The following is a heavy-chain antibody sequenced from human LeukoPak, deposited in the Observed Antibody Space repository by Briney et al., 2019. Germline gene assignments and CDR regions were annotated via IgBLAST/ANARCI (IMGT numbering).Heavy chain of an antibody. V-gene: IGHV4-34*01. Sequence: SETLSLTCAVYGGSFSGYYWSYIRQSPGKGLEWIGEINHSGSTNYNPSLKSRVTISVDTSKNQFSLKVSSMTAADTAVYYCARGLGEQWVLLHDAFDIWGQGTMVTVSS. CDR1: GGSFSGYY. CDR3: ARGLGEQWVLLHDAFDI. CDR2: INHSGST. J-gene: IGHJ3*02. D-gene: IGHD3-16*01.